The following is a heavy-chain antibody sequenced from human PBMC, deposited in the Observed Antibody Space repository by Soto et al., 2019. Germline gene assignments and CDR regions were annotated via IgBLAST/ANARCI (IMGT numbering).Heavy chain of an antibody. CDR1: GCTFSSYG. D-gene: IGHD2-15*01. CDR2: ISYDGSNK. CDR3: AKKRVVAATIEGVDYFDY. V-gene: IGHV3-30*18. Sequence: GGSLKLSCAASGCTFSSYGMHEVRQAPGKGLEWVAVISYDGSNKYYADSVKGRFTISRDNSKNTLYLQMNSLRAEDTAVYYCAKKRVVAATIEGVDYFDYWGQGTLVTVSS. J-gene: IGHJ4*02.